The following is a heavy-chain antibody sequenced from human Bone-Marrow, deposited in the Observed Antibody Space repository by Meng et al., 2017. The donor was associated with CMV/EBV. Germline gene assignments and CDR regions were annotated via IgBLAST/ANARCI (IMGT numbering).Heavy chain of an antibody. CDR3: ARDHDEDGIPFDY. CDR1: GFTFSTYT. D-gene: IGHD1-1*01. CDR2: ISSGSSYI. J-gene: IGHJ4*02. V-gene: IGHV3-21*01. Sequence: GESLKISCAASGFTFSTYTMNWVRQAPGKGLEWVSSISSGSSYIYYADSVKGRFTISRDNAKNSLYLQMNSLRADDTAVYYCARDHDEDGIPFDYWGQGTRVTVSS.